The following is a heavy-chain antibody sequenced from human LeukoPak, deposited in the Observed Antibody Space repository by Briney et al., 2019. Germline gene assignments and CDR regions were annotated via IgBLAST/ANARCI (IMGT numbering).Heavy chain of an antibody. CDR3: QRGRVSD. CDR2: IKSKTDGGTT. V-gene: IGHV3-15*01. J-gene: IGHJ4*02. CDR1: GFTFSNAW. Sequence: GGSLRLSXAASGFTFSNAWMTWVRQAPGKGLEWVGRIKSKTDGGTTDYAAPVKGRFTISRDDSEDTLYLQMNSLKTEDTAVYYCQRGRVSDWGQGTLVTVSS. D-gene: IGHD6-25*01.